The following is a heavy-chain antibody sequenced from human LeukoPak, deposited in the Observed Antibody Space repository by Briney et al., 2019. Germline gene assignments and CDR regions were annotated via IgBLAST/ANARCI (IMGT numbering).Heavy chain of an antibody. J-gene: IGHJ4*02. CDR1: GYTFTSYH. V-gene: IGHV1-46*01. D-gene: IGHD3-22*01. CDR3: ARDYYDRNYFDY. CDR2: INPSGGST. Sequence: ASVKVSCTASGYTFTSYHIHWVRQAPGQGLEWMGIINPSGGSTNYAQKFQGRVTMTRDTSTSTVYMELSSLRSEDTAVYYCARDYYDRNYFDYWGKGTLVTVSS.